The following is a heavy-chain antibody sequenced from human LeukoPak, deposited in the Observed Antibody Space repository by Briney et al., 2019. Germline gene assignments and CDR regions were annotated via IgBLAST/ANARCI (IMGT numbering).Heavy chain of an antibody. Sequence: ASVKVSCKASGYTFTGYYMHWVRQAPGQGLEWMGWINPNSGGTNYAQKFQGRVTMTRDTSISTAYMELSRLRSDDTAVYYCARGGYYDSSGYYRPVDYWGQGTLVTVSS. D-gene: IGHD3-22*01. V-gene: IGHV1-2*02. CDR2: INPNSGGT. CDR3: ARGGYYDSSGYYRPVDY. CDR1: GYTFTGYY. J-gene: IGHJ4*02.